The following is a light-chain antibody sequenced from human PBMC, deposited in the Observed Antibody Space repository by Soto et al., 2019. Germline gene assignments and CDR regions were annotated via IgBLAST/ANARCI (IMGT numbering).Light chain of an antibody. J-gene: IGLJ1*01. CDR1: SSDVGSYNF. CDR3: CSYAGSSTWV. V-gene: IGLV2-23*01. CDR2: EGS. Sequence: QSVLTQPASVSGSPGQSITISCTGTSSDVGSYNFVSWYQQHPGKAPKVMIYEGSKRPSGVSNRFSGSKSGNTASLTISGLQAEDEADYYCCSYAGSSTWVFGTATKLTVL.